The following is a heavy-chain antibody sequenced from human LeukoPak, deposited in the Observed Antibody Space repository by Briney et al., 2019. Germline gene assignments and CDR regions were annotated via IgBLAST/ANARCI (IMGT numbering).Heavy chain of an antibody. CDR2: INPSGGST. V-gene: IGHV1-46*01. J-gene: IGHJ5*02. Sequence: GASVKVSCKASGYTFTSYYMHWVRRAPGQGLEWMGIINPSGGSTSYAQKFQGRVTMTRDMSTSTVYMELSSLRSEDTAVYYCARGIVVVPAAMESWFDPWGQGTLVTVSS. CDR1: GYTFTSYY. CDR3: ARGIVVVPAAMESWFDP. D-gene: IGHD2-2*01.